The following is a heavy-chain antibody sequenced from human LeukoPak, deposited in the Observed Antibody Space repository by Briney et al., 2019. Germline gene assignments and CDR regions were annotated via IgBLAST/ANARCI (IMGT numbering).Heavy chain of an antibody. J-gene: IGHJ6*03. CDR2: ISGSGGST. CDR1: GFTFSSYA. V-gene: IGHV3-23*01. CDR3: AKGGEVQQLGDYYYYYYMDV. D-gene: IGHD6-13*01. Sequence: GGSLRLSCAASGFTFSSYAMSWVRQAPGKGLEWVSAISGSGGSTYYADSVKGRFTISRDNSKNTLYLQMNSLRAEDTAVYYCAKGGEVQQLGDYYYYYYMDVWGKGTTVTVSS.